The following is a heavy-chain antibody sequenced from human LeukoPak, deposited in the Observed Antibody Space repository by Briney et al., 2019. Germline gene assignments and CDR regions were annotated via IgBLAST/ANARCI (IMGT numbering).Heavy chain of an antibody. D-gene: IGHD5-18*01. CDR3: ARDSTTMADDY. V-gene: IGHV3-66*01. Sequence: GGSLRLSCAASGFTVSSNYMSWVRQAPGKGLEWVSLVDSGGSTYHADSVKGRFTISRDSSKNTLYLQMNSLRAEDTAVYYCARDSTTMADDYWGQGTLVTVSS. CDR2: VDSGGST. CDR1: GFTVSSNY. J-gene: IGHJ4*02.